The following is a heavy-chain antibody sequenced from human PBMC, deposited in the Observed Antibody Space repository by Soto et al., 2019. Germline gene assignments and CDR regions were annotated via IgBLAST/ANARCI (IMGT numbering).Heavy chain of an antibody. J-gene: IGHJ4*02. CDR1: GFTFSNYA. Sequence: EVQLLESGGGLVQPGGSLRLSCAASGFTFSNYAMSGVRQAPGKGLEWVSAISGSGGSTYYADSVKGRFTISRDNSKNTLYLQMNSLRAEDTAVYYCAKESDSSGFIGNQDYWGQGTLVTVSS. CDR2: ISGSGGST. CDR3: AKESDSSGFIGNQDY. V-gene: IGHV3-23*01. D-gene: IGHD6-19*01.